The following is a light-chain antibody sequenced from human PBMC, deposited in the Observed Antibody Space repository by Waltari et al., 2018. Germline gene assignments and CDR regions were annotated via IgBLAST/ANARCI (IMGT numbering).Light chain of an antibody. J-gene: IGLJ2*01. V-gene: IGLV2-14*01. CDR1: SSHVGGYNY. CDR2: EVS. CDR3: SSYTSSSTPVV. Sequence: QSALTQPASVSGSPGQSITISCTGNSSHVGGYNYASWYQQHPGKAPKLMIYEVSNRPSGVSNRFSGSKSGNTASLTISGLQAEDEADYYCSSYTSSSTPVVFGGGTKLTVL.